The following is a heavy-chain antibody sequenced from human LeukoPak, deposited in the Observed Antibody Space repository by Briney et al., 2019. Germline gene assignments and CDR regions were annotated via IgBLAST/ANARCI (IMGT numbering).Heavy chain of an antibody. CDR2: IYYSGST. J-gene: IGHJ6*02. CDR3: AREMAGDYGMDV. CDR1: GGSFSGYY. Sequence: IPSETLSLTCAVYGGSFSGYYWSWIRQPPGKGLEWIGYIYYSGSTNYNPSLKSRVTMSVDTSKNQFSLKLSSVTAADTAVYYCAREMAGDYGMDVWGQGTTVTVSS. V-gene: IGHV4-59*01. D-gene: IGHD5-24*01.